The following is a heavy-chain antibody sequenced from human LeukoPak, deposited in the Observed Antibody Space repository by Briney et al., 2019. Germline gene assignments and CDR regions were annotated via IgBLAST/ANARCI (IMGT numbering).Heavy chain of an antibody. CDR2: ISSNGRTT. J-gene: IGHJ4*02. D-gene: IGHD3-10*01. CDR3: ARARLWYSFDS. CDR1: GFTSSDYE. Sequence: PGGSLRLSCVVSGFTSSDYEMNWVRQAPGQGLEWASYISSNGRTTFHADSVKGRFTISRDDTKNSLYLQMNSLRVEDTGFYYCARARLWYSFDSWGQGTLVTVSS. V-gene: IGHV3-48*03.